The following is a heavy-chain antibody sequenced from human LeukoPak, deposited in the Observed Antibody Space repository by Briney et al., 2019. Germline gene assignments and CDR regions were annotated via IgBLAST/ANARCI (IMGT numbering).Heavy chain of an antibody. V-gene: IGHV4-59*01. J-gene: IGHJ4*02. CDR2: IYYIGTT. Sequence: SGTLSLTCTVSGGSLTNYYWGWIRQPPGKGLEWIGYIYYIGTTNYNPSLKSRVTISVDTSKNQFYLKLNSVTAADTAVYFCARAVDSSSWYSDYWGQGTLVTVSS. D-gene: IGHD6-13*01. CDR1: GGSLTNYY. CDR3: ARAVDSSSWYSDY.